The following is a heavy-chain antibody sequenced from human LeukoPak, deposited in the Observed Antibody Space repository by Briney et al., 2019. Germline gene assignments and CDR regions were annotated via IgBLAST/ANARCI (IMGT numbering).Heavy chain of an antibody. CDR2: ISADGRDK. J-gene: IGHJ4*02. V-gene: IGHV3-30*04. CDR1: GFSFSDYA. D-gene: IGHD6-13*01. CDR3: ATPLTSKWSSSWYSGHFDY. Sequence: GEFLRLSCVASGFSFSDYAMHWIRQAPGKGLEWVAVISADGRDKYYIDSVRGRFTISRDNSKTTVFLQMNSLEVEDTAVYYCATPLTSKWSSSWYSGHFDYWGQGALVTVPS.